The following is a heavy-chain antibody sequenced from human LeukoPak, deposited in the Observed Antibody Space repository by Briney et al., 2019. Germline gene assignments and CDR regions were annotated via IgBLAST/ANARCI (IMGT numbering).Heavy chain of an antibody. Sequence: PGGSLRLSCSGSGFTFNTFWMNWVRQVPGKGLEWGANIKGDGSVKDYLDSVKGRFTISRDNAKKSLYLQMNSLRVEDTAVYYCTTWEGSSWFDYWGQGTLVTVSS. CDR2: IKGDGSVK. CDR3: TTWEGSSWFDY. V-gene: IGHV3-7*03. J-gene: IGHJ4*02. D-gene: IGHD6-13*01. CDR1: GFTFNTFW.